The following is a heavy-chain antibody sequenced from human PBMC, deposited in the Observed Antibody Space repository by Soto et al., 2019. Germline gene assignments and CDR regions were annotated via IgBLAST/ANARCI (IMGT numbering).Heavy chain of an antibody. CDR2: ISSNGGST. D-gene: IGHD5-12*01. CDR3: ARTSGIVDTKARGSYYYMDV. Sequence: EVQLVESGGGLVQPGGSLRLSCAASGFTFSSYAMHWVRQAPGKGLEYVSAISSNGGSTYYANSVKGRFTISRDNSKNTLYPPMGRLRAEDMAVYYCARTSGIVDTKARGSYYYMDVWGKGTTVTVSS. V-gene: IGHV3-64*01. CDR1: GFTFSSYA. J-gene: IGHJ6*03.